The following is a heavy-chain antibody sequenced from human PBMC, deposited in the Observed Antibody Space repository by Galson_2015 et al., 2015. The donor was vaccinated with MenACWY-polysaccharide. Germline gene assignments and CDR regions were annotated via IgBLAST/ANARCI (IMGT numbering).Heavy chain of an antibody. J-gene: IGHJ2*01. Sequence: SLRLSCAGSGFIFSNAWMSWVRQAPGKGLEWVGRIKSKPDGGTTDYAAPVKGRFTVSRDDSKTTVYLQMNSLKTEDTAMYYCTTGWYFDLWGRSTLVTVSS. CDR3: TTGWYFDL. V-gene: IGHV3-15*01. CDR1: GFIFSNAW. CDR2: IKSKPDGGTT.